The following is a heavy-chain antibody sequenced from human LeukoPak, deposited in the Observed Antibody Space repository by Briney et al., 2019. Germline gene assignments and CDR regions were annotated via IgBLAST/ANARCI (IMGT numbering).Heavy chain of an antibody. CDR3: VSTSYSGSKGGY. J-gene: IGHJ4*02. V-gene: IGHV3-74*01. CDR2: ISTAGSTI. CDR1: GFTFSNYW. D-gene: IGHD1-26*01. Sequence: GGSLRLSCAASGFTFSNYWMHWVRQAPGKGLLWVSRISTAGSTIHYADSVKGRFTISRDNAKNTLFLQKNSLRAEDTAVYYCVSTSYSGSKGGYWGQGALVTVSS.